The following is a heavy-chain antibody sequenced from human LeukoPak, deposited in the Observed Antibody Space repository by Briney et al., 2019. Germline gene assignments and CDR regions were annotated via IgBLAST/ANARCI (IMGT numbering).Heavy chain of an antibody. V-gene: IGHV4-34*01. CDR1: GGSFSGYY. J-gene: IGHJ6*02. D-gene: IGHD6-13*01. CDR3: ARGPTSGYSGSWYANYYYGMDV. Sequence: SETLSLTCAVYGGSFSGYYWSWIRQPPGKGLEWIGEINHSGSTNYNPSLKSRVTISVDTSKNQFSLKLSSVTAADTAVYYCARGPTSGYSGSWYANYYYGMDVWGQGTTVTVSS. CDR2: INHSGST.